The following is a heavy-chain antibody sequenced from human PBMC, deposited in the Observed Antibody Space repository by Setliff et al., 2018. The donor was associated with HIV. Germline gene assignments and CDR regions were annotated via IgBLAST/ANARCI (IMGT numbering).Heavy chain of an antibody. J-gene: IGHJ3*02. CDR1: GGSVSTSSYS. CDR3: GRVAGYCAPSRCYGYNAFDI. CDR2: IYHTGKT. Sequence: SETLSLTCTVSGGSVSTSSYSWGWIRQPPERGLEWIGTIYHTGKTYYNSSLNSRVTIAVDTSKDQFSLNLSTVSAADTAVYYCGRVAGYCAPSRCYGYNAFDIWGPGTMVTVTS. V-gene: IGHV4-39*01. D-gene: IGHD2-15*01.